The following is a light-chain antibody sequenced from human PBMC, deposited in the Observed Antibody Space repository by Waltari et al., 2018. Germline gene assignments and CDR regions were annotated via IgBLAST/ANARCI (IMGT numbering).Light chain of an antibody. CDR2: RNN. CDR1: SSNLGSNY. J-gene: IGLJ3*02. V-gene: IGLV1-47*01. Sequence: QSVLTQPPSVSGTPGQRIIMSCSGSSSNLGSNYVYWYQQLPGTAPKLLIYRNNQRPSGVPDRFSGSKSGTSASRAISGLRSEDEGDYYCASWDVTLNWVFGGGTKLTVL. CDR3: ASWDVTLNWV.